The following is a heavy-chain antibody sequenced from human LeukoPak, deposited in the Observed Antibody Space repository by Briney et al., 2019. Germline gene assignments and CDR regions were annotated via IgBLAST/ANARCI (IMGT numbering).Heavy chain of an antibody. Sequence: PGGSLRLSCTASGFTFSSYGIHWVRQAPGKGLEWVSFIRHDGSNKYYADSVKGRFTISRDNSKNTLYVQMNSLRAEDTAVYYCAREALGVDFDYWGQGTLVTVSS. CDR3: AREALGVDFDY. V-gene: IGHV3-30*02. J-gene: IGHJ4*02. D-gene: IGHD3-16*01. CDR1: GFTFSSYG. CDR2: IRHDGSNK.